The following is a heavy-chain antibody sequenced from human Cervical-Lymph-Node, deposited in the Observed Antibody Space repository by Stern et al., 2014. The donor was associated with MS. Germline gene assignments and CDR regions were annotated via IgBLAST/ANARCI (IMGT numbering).Heavy chain of an antibody. Sequence: QLQLQESGPGLVKPSETLSLTCAVSGDSISSYTHYWAWLRQPPGKGLEWIGSVYYSGDTYYNPSLKSPVTISVDTSKNHFSLGLTSVTAADTAVYYCAKHACTGAACPFDLWGQGTLVTVSS. CDR1: GDSISSYTHY. D-gene: IGHD2-8*02. CDR3: AKHACTGAACPFDL. J-gene: IGHJ4*02. V-gene: IGHV4-39*01. CDR2: VYYSGDT.